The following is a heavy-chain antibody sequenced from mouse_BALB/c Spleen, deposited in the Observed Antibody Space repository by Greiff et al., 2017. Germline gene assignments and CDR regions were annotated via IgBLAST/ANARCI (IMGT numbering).Heavy chain of an antibody. CDR2: IDPANGNT. CDR1: GFNIKDTY. CDR3: ADTARATWAMDY. V-gene: IGHV14-3*02. D-gene: IGHD3-1*01. Sequence: VQLQQSGAELVKPGASVKLSCTASGFNIKDTYMHWVKQRPEQGLEWIGRIDPANGNTKYDPKFQGKATITADTSSNTAYLQLSSLTSEDTAVYYCADTARATWAMDYWGQGTSVTVSS. J-gene: IGHJ4*01.